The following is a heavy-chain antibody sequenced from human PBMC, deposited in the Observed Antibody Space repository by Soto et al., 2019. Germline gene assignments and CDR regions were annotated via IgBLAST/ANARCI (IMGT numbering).Heavy chain of an antibody. V-gene: IGHV3-7*01. J-gene: IGHJ4*02. CDR3: ARVWNDGRFDY. Sequence: EVQLVESGGGLVQPGGSLRLSCAASGFTFSNYWMTWVRQAPGKGLEWVASINQNGGAMHYVDSVKGRFTVSRDNAKNSLYLQVNSLRAEDTAVFYCARVWNDGRFDYWGQGTRVTVSS. CDR1: GFTFSNYW. D-gene: IGHD1-1*01. CDR2: INQNGGAM.